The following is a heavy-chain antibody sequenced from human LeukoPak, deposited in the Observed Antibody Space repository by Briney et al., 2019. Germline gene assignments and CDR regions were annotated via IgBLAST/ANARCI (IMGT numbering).Heavy chain of an antibody. V-gene: IGHV4-61*02. J-gene: IGHJ4*02. CDR1: GDSISSGPYY. CDR2: IYTSGST. Sequence: SQTLSLTCTVSGDSISSGPYYWSWIRQPAGKGLEWIGRIYTSGSTNYNPSLKSRVTMSIDTSKNQFSLKLSSVTAADTAVYYCARVYFYGSGSYYNGFDYWGQGTLVTVSS. CDR3: ARVYFYGSGSYYNGFDY. D-gene: IGHD3-10*01.